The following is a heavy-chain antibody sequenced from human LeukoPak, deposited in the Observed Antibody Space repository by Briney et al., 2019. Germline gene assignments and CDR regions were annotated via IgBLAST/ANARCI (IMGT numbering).Heavy chain of an antibody. CDR1: GFTFSSSS. Sequence: GGSLRLSCAASGFTFSSSSMNWVRQAPGKGLEWVSYITGSGSTIHYADSVKGRFTISRDNAKNSLYLQMNSLRAEDTAVYYCARKGPYYYGSGSYVDWGQGTLVTVSS. V-gene: IGHV3-48*04. D-gene: IGHD3-10*01. CDR3: ARKGPYYYGSGSYVD. J-gene: IGHJ4*02. CDR2: ITGSGSTI.